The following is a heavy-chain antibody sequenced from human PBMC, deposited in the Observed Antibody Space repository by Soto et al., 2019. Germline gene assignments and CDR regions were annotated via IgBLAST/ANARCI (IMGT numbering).Heavy chain of an antibody. D-gene: IGHD3-22*01. CDR1: GFTFDDYA. CDR2: ISWNSGSI. Sequence: SLRLSCAASGFTFDDYAMHWVRQAPGKGLEWVSGISWNSGSIGYADSVKGRFTISRDNAKNSLYLQMNSLRAEDTAVYYCARPYREYDSRGYYSYNYWGQGTLVTVSS. J-gene: IGHJ4*02. V-gene: IGHV3-9*01. CDR3: ARPYREYDSRGYYSYNY.